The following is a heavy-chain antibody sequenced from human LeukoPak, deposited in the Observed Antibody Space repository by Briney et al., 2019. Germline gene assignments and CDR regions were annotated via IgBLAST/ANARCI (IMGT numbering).Heavy chain of an antibody. CDR1: GFTFTKHW. D-gene: IGHD1-26*01. CDR3: VRDYRGGWNDY. V-gene: IGHV3-7*01. CDR2: IREDGNEK. J-gene: IGHJ4*02. Sequence: GSLRLSCAATGFTFTKHWMSWVRQTIGKGLECVAKIREDGNEKHYVDSVKGRFTISRDNAKNSLFLQMNNLRVDDTAVYYCVRDYRGGWNDYWGQGTLVTVSS.